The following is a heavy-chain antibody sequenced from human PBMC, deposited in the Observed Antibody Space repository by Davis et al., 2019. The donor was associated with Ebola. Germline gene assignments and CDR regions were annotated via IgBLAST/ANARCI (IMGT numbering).Heavy chain of an antibody. J-gene: IGHJ4*02. D-gene: IGHD3-10*01. V-gene: IGHV3-30*18. CDR2: ISYDGSNK. Sequence: PGGSLRLSCAASGFTFSNAWISWVRQAPGKGLEWVAVISYDGSNKYYADSVKGRFTISRDNSKNTLYLQMNSLRAEDTAVYYCAKGSYGSGSLFDSWGQGTLVTVSS. CDR1: GFTFSNAW. CDR3: AKGSYGSGSLFDS.